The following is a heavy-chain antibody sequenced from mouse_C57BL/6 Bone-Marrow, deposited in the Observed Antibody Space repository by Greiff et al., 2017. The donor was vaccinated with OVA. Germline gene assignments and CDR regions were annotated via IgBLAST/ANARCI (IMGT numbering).Heavy chain of an antibody. Sequence: EVKVVESGGGLVQPGGSLSLSCAASGFTFTDYYMSWVRQPPGKALEWLGFIRNKANGYTTEYSASVKGRFTISRDNSQSILYLQMNALRAEDSATYYCARYGLRQTFDYWGQGTTLTVSS. CDR3: ARYGLRQTFDY. CDR1: GFTFTDYY. D-gene: IGHD2-2*01. V-gene: IGHV7-3*01. CDR2: IRNKANGYTT. J-gene: IGHJ2*01.